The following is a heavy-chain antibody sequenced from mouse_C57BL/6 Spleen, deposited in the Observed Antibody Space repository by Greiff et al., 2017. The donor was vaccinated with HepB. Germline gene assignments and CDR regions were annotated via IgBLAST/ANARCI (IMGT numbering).Heavy chain of an antibody. CDR2: IRNKANGYTT. Sequence: EVNVVESGGGLVQPGGSLSLSCAASGFTFTDYYMSWVRQPPGKALEWLGFIRNKANGYTTEYSASVKGRFTITRDNSQSILYLQMNALRAEDSATYYCARYSKDAMDYWGQGTSVTVSS. CDR1: GFTFTDYY. CDR3: ARYSKDAMDY. J-gene: IGHJ4*01. V-gene: IGHV7-3*01.